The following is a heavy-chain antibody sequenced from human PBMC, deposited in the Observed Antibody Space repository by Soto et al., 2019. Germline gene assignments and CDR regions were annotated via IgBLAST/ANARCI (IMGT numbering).Heavy chain of an antibody. V-gene: IGHV3-23*01. CDR3: AKGPLDDCLGGSCHFDH. Sequence: GGSLRLSCAASGLTFSNFAMSWVRQAPGKGLEWVSSIGGGGDDTYYADSVKGRFIISRDNVEDTLFLQLNNVRGDDTAVYFCAKGPLDDCLGGSCHFDHWGQGVLVTVSS. CDR1: GLTFSNFA. D-gene: IGHD2-15*01. CDR2: IGGGGDDT. J-gene: IGHJ4*02.